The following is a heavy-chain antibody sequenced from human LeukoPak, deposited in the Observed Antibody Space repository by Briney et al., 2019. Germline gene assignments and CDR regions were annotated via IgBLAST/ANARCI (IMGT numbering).Heavy chain of an antibody. J-gene: IGHJ4*02. CDR2: IYYSGST. Sequence: SETLSLTCTVSGGSISSYYWSWIRQPPGKGLEWIGYIYYSGSTNYNPSLKSRVTISVDTPKNQFSLKLSSVTAADTAVYYCAGRVGPYYFDYWGQGTLVTVSS. CDR1: GGSISSYY. CDR3: AGRVGPYYFDY. V-gene: IGHV4-59*01. D-gene: IGHD1-26*01.